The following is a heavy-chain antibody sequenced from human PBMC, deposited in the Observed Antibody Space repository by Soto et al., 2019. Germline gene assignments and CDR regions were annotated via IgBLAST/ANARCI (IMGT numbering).Heavy chain of an antibody. CDR2: ISVHNGYT. CDR3: ARGRGVSSWYETPHYFDS. D-gene: IGHD6-13*01. V-gene: IGHV1-18*01. J-gene: IGHJ4*02. Sequence: QVLLVQSGAEVKKPGASVKVSCRASGYSFTSYGITWVRQTPGQGLEWMGWISVHNGYTNYPQKLQDRITMTTDTSTSTAYMELTSLSSDDTAVYYCARGRGVSSWYETPHYFDSWGQGSLVTVSS. CDR1: GYSFTSYG.